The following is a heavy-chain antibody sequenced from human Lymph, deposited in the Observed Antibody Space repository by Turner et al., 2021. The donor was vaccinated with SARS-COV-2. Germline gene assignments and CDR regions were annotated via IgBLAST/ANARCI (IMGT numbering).Heavy chain of an antibody. CDR2: MNPNSGNT. V-gene: IGHV1-8*01. J-gene: IGHJ5*02. Sequence: QVQLVQSGAEVKKLGASVRVSCKASGYTFTSYDIKWVRQASGQGLEWRGCMNPNSGNTSYAQKFHGRVTMTRNNSISTAYMEQSSLRSEDTAVDYCARAAQLTVWFDPWGQGTLVTVSS. CDR1: GYTFTSYD. CDR3: ARAAQLTVWFDP. D-gene: IGHD6-25*01.